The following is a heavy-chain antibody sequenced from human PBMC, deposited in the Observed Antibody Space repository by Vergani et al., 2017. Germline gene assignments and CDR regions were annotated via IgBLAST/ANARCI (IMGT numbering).Heavy chain of an antibody. Sequence: QVQVVQSGAEVKKSGASVKVSCKTSGYTFSNYYMHWVRQAPGQGLEWMGIINPSGGHTNYAQKCQGRVTMTRDTYTSTVYMELSSLRSEDTAIYYCARGDYGILTGYRYWGQGTLVTVSA. J-gene: IGHJ4*02. CDR2: INPSGGHT. CDR3: ARGDYGILTGYRY. D-gene: IGHD3-9*01. V-gene: IGHV1-46*03. CDR1: GYTFSNYY.